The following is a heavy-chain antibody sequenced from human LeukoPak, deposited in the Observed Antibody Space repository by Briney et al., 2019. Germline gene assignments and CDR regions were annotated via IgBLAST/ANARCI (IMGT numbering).Heavy chain of an antibody. V-gene: IGHV4-59*01. CDR3: ARIPDVRGWPFDY. Sequence: PSETLSLTCTASDGSINSDFWTWIRQPPGKGLEWIGYIRYSGRTSYNPSLKSRVSISIDASKNLFSLKLRSATTADTAIYYCARIPDVRGWPFDYWGQGTLVTVSS. CDR2: IRYSGRT. J-gene: IGHJ4*02. CDR1: DGSINSDF. D-gene: IGHD6-19*01.